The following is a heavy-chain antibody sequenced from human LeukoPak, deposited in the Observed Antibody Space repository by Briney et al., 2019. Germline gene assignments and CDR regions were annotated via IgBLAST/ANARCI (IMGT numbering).Heavy chain of an antibody. V-gene: IGHV3-48*02. CDR1: GFTFSSYS. Sequence: PGGSLRLSCAASGFTFSSYSMNWVRQAPGKGLEWVSSISSSSSTVYYADSVKGRFTISRDNAKNSLYLQMNSLRDEDTAVYYCARDTPEYGDSPDAFDIWGQGTMVTVSS. D-gene: IGHD4-17*01. CDR2: ISSSSSTV. J-gene: IGHJ3*02. CDR3: ARDTPEYGDSPDAFDI.